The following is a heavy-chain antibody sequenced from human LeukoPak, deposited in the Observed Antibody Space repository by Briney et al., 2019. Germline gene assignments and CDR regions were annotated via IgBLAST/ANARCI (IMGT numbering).Heavy chain of an antibody. Sequence: GGSLRLPCAASGFSFSAYGVHWVRQAPGKGLEWAAVIWYDGSSKDYADSVKGRFTLSRDNSKNTLYLQMNSLTVEDTAVYYCARSQSSSLIDYWGQGTLVTVSS. CDR3: ARSQSSSLIDY. V-gene: IGHV3-33*01. CDR1: GFSFSAYG. J-gene: IGHJ4*02. D-gene: IGHD6-13*01. CDR2: IWYDGSSK.